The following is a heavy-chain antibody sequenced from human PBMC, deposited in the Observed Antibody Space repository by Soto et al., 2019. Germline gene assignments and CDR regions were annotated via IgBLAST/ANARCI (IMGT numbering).Heavy chain of an antibody. D-gene: IGHD3-10*01. Sequence: EVQLVESGGGLVQPGRSLRLSCAASGFTFDDYAMHWVRQAPGKGLEWVSGISWNSGSIGYADSVKGRFTISRDNAKNSLDLQMNSLRAEDTALYYCAQDSLVRGELSGWFDPWGQGTLVTVSS. CDR2: ISWNSGSI. V-gene: IGHV3-9*01. CDR3: AQDSLVRGELSGWFDP. CDR1: GFTFDDYA. J-gene: IGHJ5*02.